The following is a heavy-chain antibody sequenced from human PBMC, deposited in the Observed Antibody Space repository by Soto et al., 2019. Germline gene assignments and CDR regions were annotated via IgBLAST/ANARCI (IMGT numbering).Heavy chain of an antibody. D-gene: IGHD6-25*01. J-gene: IGHJ4*02. CDR2: IIPILGIA. Sequence: ASVKVSCKASGGTFSSYTISWVRQAPGQGLEWMGRIIPILGIANYAQKFQGRVTITADKSTSTAYMELSSLRSEDTAVYYCARGVSGSDFEYWGQGTLVTVSS. CDR3: ARGVSGSDFEY. CDR1: GGTFSSYT. V-gene: IGHV1-69*02.